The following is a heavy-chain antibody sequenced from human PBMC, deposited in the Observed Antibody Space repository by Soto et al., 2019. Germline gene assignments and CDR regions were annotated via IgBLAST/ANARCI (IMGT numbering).Heavy chain of an antibody. CDR1: GYTFTSYD. D-gene: IGHD6-13*01. Sequence: QVQLVQSGAEVKKPGASVKVSCKASGYTFTSYDINWVRQATGQGLEWMGWMNPNSGNTGYAQKFQGSVTMPRHTSISTAYMELSSLRSEDTAVYYCARRGYSSSLYYYYYYGMDVWGQGTTVTVSS. CDR3: ARRGYSSSLYYYYYYGMDV. V-gene: IGHV1-8*01. CDR2: MNPNSGNT. J-gene: IGHJ6*02.